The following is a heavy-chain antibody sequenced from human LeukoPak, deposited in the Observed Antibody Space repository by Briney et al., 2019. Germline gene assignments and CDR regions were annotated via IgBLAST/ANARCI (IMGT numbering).Heavy chain of an antibody. CDR3: ARVSRIVATIYFDY. CDR2: IYYSGST. V-gene: IGHV4-31*03. D-gene: IGHD5-12*01. Sequence: SQTLSLTCTVSGGSISSGGYYWSWIRQHPGKGLEWIGYIYYSGSTYYNPSLKSRVTVSVDTSKNQFSLKLSSVTAADTAVYYCARVSRIVATIYFDYWGQGTLVTVSS. CDR1: GGSISSGGYY. J-gene: IGHJ4*02.